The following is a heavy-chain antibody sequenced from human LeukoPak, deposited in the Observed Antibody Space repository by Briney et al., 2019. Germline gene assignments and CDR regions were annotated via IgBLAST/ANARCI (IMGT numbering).Heavy chain of an antibody. Sequence: ASVKVSCKASGGTFSSYAISWVRQAPGQGLEWMGGIIPIFGTANYAQKFQGRVTITTDESTSTAYMELSSLRAEDTAVYYCAKDQGSSWYMVEFDYWGQGTLVTVSS. D-gene: IGHD6-13*01. CDR3: AKDQGSSWYMVEFDY. CDR2: IIPIFGTA. V-gene: IGHV1-69*05. CDR1: GGTFSSYA. J-gene: IGHJ4*02.